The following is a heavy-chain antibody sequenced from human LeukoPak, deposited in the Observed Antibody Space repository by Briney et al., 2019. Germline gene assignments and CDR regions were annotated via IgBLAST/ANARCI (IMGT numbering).Heavy chain of an antibody. CDR2: ISSSSSYI. D-gene: IGHD3-22*01. Sequence: GGSLRLSCAASGFTFSSYSMNWVRQAPGKGLEWVSSISSSSSYIYYADSMKGRFTISRDNAKDSLYLQMNSLRAEDTAVYYCASPYDSSGYYDRWGQGTLVTVSS. CDR3: ASPYDSSGYYDR. CDR1: GFTFSSYS. J-gene: IGHJ4*02. V-gene: IGHV3-21*04.